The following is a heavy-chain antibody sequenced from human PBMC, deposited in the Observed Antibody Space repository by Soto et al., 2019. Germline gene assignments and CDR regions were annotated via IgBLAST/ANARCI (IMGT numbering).Heavy chain of an antibody. D-gene: IGHD6-6*01. CDR1: VYTFTSYG. CDR2: ISAYNGNT. V-gene: IGHV1-18*01. J-gene: IGHJ6*02. CDR3: ARDQLYSSSSTYYYGMDV. Sequence: XSVKVSCKASVYTFTSYGISWVRQAPGQGLEWMGWISAYNGNTNYAQKLQGRVTMTTDTSTSTAYMELRSLRSDDTAVYYCARDQLYSSSSTYYYGMDVWGQGTTVTVSS.